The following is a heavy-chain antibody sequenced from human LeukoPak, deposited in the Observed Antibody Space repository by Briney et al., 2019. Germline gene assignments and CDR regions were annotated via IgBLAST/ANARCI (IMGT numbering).Heavy chain of an antibody. V-gene: IGHV3-30*03. Sequence: GGSLRLSCAASGFTFSSYGMHWVRQAPGKGLEWVAVISYDGSNKYYADSVKGLFTISRDNSKSTLYLQMNSLRAEDTAVYYCARHSRGRWYVFDYWGQGTLVTVSS. CDR2: ISYDGSNK. CDR1: GFTFSSYG. J-gene: IGHJ4*02. CDR3: ARHSRGRWYVFDY. D-gene: IGHD6-13*01.